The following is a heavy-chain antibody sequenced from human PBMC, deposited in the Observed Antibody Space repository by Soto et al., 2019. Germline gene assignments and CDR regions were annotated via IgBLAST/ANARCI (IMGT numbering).Heavy chain of an antibody. CDR1: GFTFSSYG. CDR2: ISYDGSNK. Sequence: QVQLVESGGGVVQPGRSLRLSCAASGFTFSSYGMHWVRQAPGKGLEWVAVISYDGSNKYYADSVKGRFTISRDNSKNTLYLQMNSLRVEDTAVYYCAKDLRYDNLSLDCWGQGTLVTVSS. CDR3: AKDLRYDNLSLDC. V-gene: IGHV3-30*18. J-gene: IGHJ4*02. D-gene: IGHD3-9*01.